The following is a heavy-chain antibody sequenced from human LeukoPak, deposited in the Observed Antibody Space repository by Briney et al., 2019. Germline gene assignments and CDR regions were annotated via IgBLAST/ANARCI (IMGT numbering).Heavy chain of an antibody. CDR1: GGSISGYY. Sequence: KPSETLSLTCTVSGGSISGYYWSWIRQPAGKGLEWIGRIYTSGSTNYNPSLKSRVTMSVDTSKNQFSLKLSSVTAADTAVYYCATAAAGTSTDLYYYYYYMDVWGKGTTVTVSS. J-gene: IGHJ6*03. CDR2: IYTSGST. CDR3: ATAAAGTSTDLYYYYYYMDV. V-gene: IGHV4-4*07. D-gene: IGHD6-13*01.